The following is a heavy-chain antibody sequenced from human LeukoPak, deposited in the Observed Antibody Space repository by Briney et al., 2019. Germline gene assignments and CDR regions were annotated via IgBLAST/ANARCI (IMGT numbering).Heavy chain of an antibody. CDR1: GYTFTAYY. J-gene: IGHJ3*02. D-gene: IGHD4-17*01. CDR3: ASGRAYGDPIDAFDI. V-gene: IGHV1-2*02. CDR2: INPNSGGT. Sequence: AASVKVSCKASGYTFTAYYMHWVRQAPGQGLEWMGWINPNSGGTNYAQKFQGRVTMTRDTSITTAYMELSRLRSDDTAIYYCASGRAYGDPIDAFDIWGQGTMVTVSS.